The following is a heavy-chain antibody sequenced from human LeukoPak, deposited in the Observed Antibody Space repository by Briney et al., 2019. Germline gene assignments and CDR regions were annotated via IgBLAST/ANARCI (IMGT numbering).Heavy chain of an antibody. CDR2: INWNGANT. V-gene: IGHV3-20*04. J-gene: IGHJ4*02. CDR3: AKGAAEGYSYGFGLDY. D-gene: IGHD5-18*01. CDR1: GFSFDDYG. Sequence: PGGSLRLSCAASGFSFDDYGMTWVRQAPGKGLEWVSVINWNGANTGYADSVKGRFTISRDNAKNSLYLQMNSLRAEDTAVYYCAKGAAEGYSYGFGLDYWGQGTLVTVSS.